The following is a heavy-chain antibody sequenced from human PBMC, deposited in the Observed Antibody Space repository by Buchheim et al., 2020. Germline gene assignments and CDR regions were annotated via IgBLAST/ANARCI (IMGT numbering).Heavy chain of an antibody. CDR1: GGSISSSSYY. Sequence: QLQLQESGPGLVKPSETLSLTCTVSGGSISSSSYYWGWIRQPPGKGLEWIGRIHYSGSTYYNPSLKSRVTISVDPSNNPFSLKLSSVTAADTAVYYCARSSLASGYYLGYFQHWGQGTL. J-gene: IGHJ1*01. D-gene: IGHD3-22*01. V-gene: IGHV4-39*01. CDR3: ARSSLASGYYLGYFQH. CDR2: IHYSGST.